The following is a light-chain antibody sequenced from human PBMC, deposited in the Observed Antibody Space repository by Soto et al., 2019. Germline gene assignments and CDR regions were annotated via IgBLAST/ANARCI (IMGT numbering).Light chain of an antibody. Sequence: EIVLTQSPGTLSLSPGERATLSCRASQSVSNFYLAWYQQKPGQAPRLLILGASTRATGIPDRFSGSGSGTDFSLTISRLEPEDFAVYYCQQYVVSPWTFGQGDKVKI. CDR1: QSVSNFY. J-gene: IGKJ1*01. CDR2: GAS. V-gene: IGKV3-20*01. CDR3: QQYVVSPWT.